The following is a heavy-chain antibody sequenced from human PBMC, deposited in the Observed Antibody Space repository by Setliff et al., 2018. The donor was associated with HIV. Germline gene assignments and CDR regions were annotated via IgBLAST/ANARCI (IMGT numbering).Heavy chain of an antibody. CDR3: IIAYSSGWLAPMGFDS. CDR2: INHSGST. V-gene: IGHV4-34*01. Sequence: SETLSLTCAVYGGSFSVYYWSWIRQPPGKGLEWIGEINHSGSTYYNPSLKSRATISVDMSRNQFSLRLSSVTAADTAVYYCIIAYSSGWLAPMGFDSWGQGTLVTVSS. CDR1: GGSFSVYY. D-gene: IGHD6-19*01. J-gene: IGHJ4*02.